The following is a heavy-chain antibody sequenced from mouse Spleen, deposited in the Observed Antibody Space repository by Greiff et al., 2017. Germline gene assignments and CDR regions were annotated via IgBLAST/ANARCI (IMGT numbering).Heavy chain of an antibody. CDR2: IGTSDSYT. CDR3: ARRGGNLYYAMDY. CDR1: GYTFTDYW. Sequence: QVQLQQPGAELVMPGASVKMSCKASGYTFTDYWMHWVKQRPGQGLEWIGAIGTSDSYTSYNQKFKGKATLTVDESSSTAYMQLSSLTSEDSAVYYCARRGGNLYYAMDYWGQGTSVTVSS. V-gene: IGHV1-69*01. D-gene: IGHD2-1*01. J-gene: IGHJ4*01.